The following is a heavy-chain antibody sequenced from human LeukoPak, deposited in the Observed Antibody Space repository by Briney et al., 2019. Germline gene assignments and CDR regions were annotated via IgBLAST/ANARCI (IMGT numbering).Heavy chain of an antibody. CDR1: GFTFSSYW. Sequence: GGSLRLSCAASGFTFSSYWMSWVRQAPGKGLEWVANIKQDGSEKYYVDSVKGRFTISRDNAKNSLYLQMNSLRAENTAVYYCARERRAPGEPARFVMDVWGKGTTVTVSS. CDR3: ARERRAPGEPARFVMDV. CDR2: IKQDGSEK. J-gene: IGHJ6*03. V-gene: IGHV3-7*01. D-gene: IGHD1-14*01.